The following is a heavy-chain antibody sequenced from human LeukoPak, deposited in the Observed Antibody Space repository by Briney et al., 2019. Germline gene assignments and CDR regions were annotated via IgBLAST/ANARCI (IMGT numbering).Heavy chain of an antibody. CDR1: GFTFGDYA. Sequence: GGSLRLSCTASGFTFGDYAISWVRQAPGKGLEWLGFIRSKDNDGTTAYAASVEGRFIISRDDSKSIAYLQMNDLKTEDTAVYYCARGRRLQNRNWFDLWGQGTLVTVSS. V-gene: IGHV3-49*04. D-gene: IGHD4-11*01. CDR3: ARGRRLQNRNWFDL. CDR2: IRSKDNDGTT. J-gene: IGHJ5*02.